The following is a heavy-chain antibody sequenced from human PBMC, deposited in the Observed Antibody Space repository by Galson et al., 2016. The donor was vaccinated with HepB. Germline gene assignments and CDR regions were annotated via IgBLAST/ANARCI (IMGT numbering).Heavy chain of an antibody. D-gene: IGHD6-19*01. CDR1: GDSVSSDSVG. V-gene: IGHV6-1*01. CDR2: TYYTSYWYY. J-gene: IGHJ4*02. Sequence: CAISGDSVSSDSVGWNWIRQSPSRGLEWLGRTYYTSYWYYDYAVSVKSRITIKPDTSKNQFSLRLNSMTPEDTAVYYCASEVTVAGNLDSWGQGTLVTVSS. CDR3: ASEVTVAGNLDS.